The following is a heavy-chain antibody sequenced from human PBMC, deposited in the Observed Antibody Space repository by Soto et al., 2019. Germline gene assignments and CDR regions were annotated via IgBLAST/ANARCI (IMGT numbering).Heavy chain of an antibody. J-gene: IGHJ4*02. CDR3: AKDRYGSGGSCSGDFDY. CDR1: GFTFSSHA. Sequence: EVQLLESGGGLVQPGGSLRLSCAASGFTFSSHAMNWVRQAPGKGLEWVSTIRVSGGSTSYADSVKGRFTISRDNSKNTLYLQMNSLRAEDTAVYYCAKDRYGSGGSCSGDFDYWGQGTLVTVSS. D-gene: IGHD2-15*01. CDR2: IRVSGGST. V-gene: IGHV3-23*01.